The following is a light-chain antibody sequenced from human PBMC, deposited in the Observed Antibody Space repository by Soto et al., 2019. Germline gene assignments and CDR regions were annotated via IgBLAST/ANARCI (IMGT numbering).Light chain of an antibody. CDR2: GAS. CDR3: QQYYNWPRT. CDR1: ETIYTN. Sequence: EIVMTQSPATLSVSPGERATLSCRASETIYTNLAWYQQKPGQAPRLLFYGASTRATGLPARFSGTGSGTEFTLTISSLQAEDSAVYYCQQYYNWPRTFGQGTRLEI. V-gene: IGKV3-15*01. J-gene: IGKJ5*01.